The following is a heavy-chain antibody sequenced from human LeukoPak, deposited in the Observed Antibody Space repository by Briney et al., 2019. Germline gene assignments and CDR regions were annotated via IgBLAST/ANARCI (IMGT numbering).Heavy chain of an antibody. V-gene: IGHV3-11*04. CDR3: ARDQGGRTAMVIYYYYYYMDV. J-gene: IGHJ6*03. CDR2: ISSSGSTI. CDR1: GFTFSDYY. Sequence: GGSLRLSCAASGFTFSDYYMSWIRQAPGKGLEWVSYISSSGSTIYYADSVKGRFTISRDNAKNSLYLQMNSLRAEDTAVYYCARDQGGRTAMVIYYYYYYMDVWGKGTTVTVSS. D-gene: IGHD5-18*01.